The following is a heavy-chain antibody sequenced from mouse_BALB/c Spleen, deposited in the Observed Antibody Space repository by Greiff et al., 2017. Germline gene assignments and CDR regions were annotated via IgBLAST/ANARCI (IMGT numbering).Heavy chain of an antibody. V-gene: IGHV5-12-1*01. CDR3: ARHDGGNSLYYAMDY. Sequence: EVKVVESGGGLVKPGGSLKLSCAASGFAFSSYDMSWVRQTPEKRLEWVAYISSGGGSTYYPDTVKGRFTISRDNAKNTLYLQMSSLKSEDTAMYYCARHDGGNSLYYAMDYWGQGTSVTVSS. CDR2: ISSGGGST. J-gene: IGHJ4*01. D-gene: IGHD1-1*02. CDR1: GFAFSSYD.